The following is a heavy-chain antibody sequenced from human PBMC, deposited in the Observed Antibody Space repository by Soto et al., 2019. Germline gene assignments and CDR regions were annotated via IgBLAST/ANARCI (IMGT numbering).Heavy chain of an antibody. CDR2: INHSGST. V-gene: IGHV4-34*01. D-gene: IGHD2-15*01. J-gene: IGHJ4*02. CDR1: GGSFSGYY. CDR3: ARRLSVVVAATRFDY. Sequence: KPSETLSLTCAVYGGSFSGYYWSWIRQPPGKGLEWIGEINHSGSTNYNPSLKSRVTISVDTSKNQFSLKLSSVTAADTAVYYCARRLSVVVAATRFDYWGQGTLVTVSS.